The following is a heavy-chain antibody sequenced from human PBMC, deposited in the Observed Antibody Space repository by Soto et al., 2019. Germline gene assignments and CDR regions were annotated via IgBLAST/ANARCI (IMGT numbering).Heavy chain of an antibody. CDR1: GYTFTSYD. J-gene: IGHJ6*02. CDR2: ISTSNGNT. V-gene: IGHV1-18*01. CDR3: ARDAIAAVVEGVYYYGMDV. Sequence: ASVKVSCKASGYTFTSYDISWVRQAPGQGLEWMGWISTSNGNTKYAQKLQGRVTMTTDTSTSTAYMELRSLRSDDTAVYYCARDAIAAVVEGVYYYGMDVWGQGTTVTVSS. D-gene: IGHD6-13*01.